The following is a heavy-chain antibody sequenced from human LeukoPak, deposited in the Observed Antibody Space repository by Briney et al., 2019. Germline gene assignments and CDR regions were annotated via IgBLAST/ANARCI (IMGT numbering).Heavy chain of an antibody. CDR1: GGSISSHY. CDR3: ARASRYSSGFYGWFDP. V-gene: IGHV4-59*05. Sequence: SETLSLTCTVSGGSISSHYWNWIRQPPGKGLEWIGSIYYSGSTYYNPSLKSRVTISVDTSKNQFSLKLSSVTAADTAVYYCARASRYSSGFYGWFDPWGQGTLVTVSS. J-gene: IGHJ5*02. D-gene: IGHD6-19*01. CDR2: IYYSGST.